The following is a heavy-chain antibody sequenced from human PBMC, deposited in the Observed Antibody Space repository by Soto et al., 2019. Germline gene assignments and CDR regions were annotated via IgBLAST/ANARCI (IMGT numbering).Heavy chain of an antibody. J-gene: IGHJ4*02. CDR3: AKGPYYYDSSGYYRYFDY. V-gene: IGHV3-9*01. CDR2: ISWNSGSI. D-gene: IGHD3-22*01. Sequence: EVQLVESGGGLVQPGRSLRLSCAASGFTFDDYAMHWVRQAPGKGLEWVSGISWNSGSIGYADSVKGRFTISRDNAKNSLYLQMNSLISEDTAWYYCAKGPYYYDSSGYYRYFDYWGQGTLVTVSS. CDR1: GFTFDDYA.